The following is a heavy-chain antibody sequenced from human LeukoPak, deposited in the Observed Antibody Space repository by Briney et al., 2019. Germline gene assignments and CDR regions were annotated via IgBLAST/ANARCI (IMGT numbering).Heavy chain of an antibody. CDR1: GYTFTFYY. J-gene: IGHJ4*02. V-gene: IGHV1-2*02. Sequence: ASVTVSFTSSGYTFTFYYMHWVRHGPGQGLERMGWINPNSGDTNYAQKFQGRVTMTRDTAISTAYMELSRLRSDDTAVYYCTRDLHSNFDYWGQGPLVTVSS. CDR2: INPNSGDT. D-gene: IGHD2-21*01. CDR3: TRDLHSNFDY.